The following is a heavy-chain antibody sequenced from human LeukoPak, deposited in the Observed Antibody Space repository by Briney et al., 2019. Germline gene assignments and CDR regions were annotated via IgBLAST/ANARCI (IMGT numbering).Heavy chain of an antibody. CDR3: ARGPYSWLAGSPSAGFDY. V-gene: IGHV4-34*01. D-gene: IGHD6-19*01. Sequence: PSETLSLTCAVYGGSFSDYYWGWIRQPPGKGLEWIGTIYYSGSTYYNPSLKSRVTISVDTSKNQFSLNLSSVTAADTAVYYCARGPYSWLAGSPSAGFDYWGQGTLVTVSS. J-gene: IGHJ4*02. CDR2: IYYSGST. CDR1: GGSFSDYY.